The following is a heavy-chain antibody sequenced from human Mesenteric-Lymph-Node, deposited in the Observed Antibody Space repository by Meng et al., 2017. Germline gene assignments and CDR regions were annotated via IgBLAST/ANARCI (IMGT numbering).Heavy chain of an antibody. D-gene: IGHD5-12*01. V-gene: IGHV4-38-2*01. Sequence: GSLRLSCAASGFTFSYYWGWIRQPPGKGLEWIGTIYHSGSTYYNPSLKSRITISVDTSKNQFSLKLNSVTAADTAVYYCARVGGSGYDPPGFDYWGQGTLVTVSS. CDR3: ARVGGSGYDPPGFDY. CDR1: GFTFSYY. J-gene: IGHJ4*02. CDR2: IYHSGST.